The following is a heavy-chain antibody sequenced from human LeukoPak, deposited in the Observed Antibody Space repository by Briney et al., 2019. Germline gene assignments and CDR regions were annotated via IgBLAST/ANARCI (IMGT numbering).Heavy chain of an antibody. CDR1: GYTLTELS. Sequence: ASVKVSCKVSGYTLTELSMHWVRQAPGKGLEWMGGFDPEDGETIYAQKFQGRVTMTEDTSTDTAYMELSSLRSEDTAVYYCASQMSRITIFGVDQDYWGQGTLVTVSS. CDR3: ASQMSRITIFGVDQDY. V-gene: IGHV1-24*01. D-gene: IGHD3-3*01. J-gene: IGHJ4*02. CDR2: FDPEDGET.